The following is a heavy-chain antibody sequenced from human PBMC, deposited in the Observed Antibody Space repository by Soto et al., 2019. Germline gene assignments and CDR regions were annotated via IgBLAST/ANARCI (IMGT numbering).Heavy chain of an antibody. D-gene: IGHD2-21*02. CDR3: ARSIVVVTALDY. CDR2: INPSGGST. CDR1: GYTFTGYY. V-gene: IGHV1-46*01. Sequence: GASVKVSCKASGYTFTGYYMHWVRQAPGQGLEWMGIINPSGGSTSYAQKFQGRVTITRDTSASTAYMELSSLRSEDTAVYYCARSIVVVTALDYWGQGTLVTVSS. J-gene: IGHJ4*02.